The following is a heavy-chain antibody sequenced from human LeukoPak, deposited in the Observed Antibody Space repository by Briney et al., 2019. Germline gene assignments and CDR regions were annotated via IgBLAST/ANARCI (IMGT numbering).Heavy chain of an antibody. CDR3: ASRPLNSLMVCAIEVYYFDY. CDR2: IYYSGST. Sequence: SETLSLTCTVSGGSISSSSYYWGWIRQPPGKGLEWIGSIYYSGSTYYNPSLKSRVTVSVDTSKNQFSLKLSSVTAADTAVYYCASRPLNSLMVCAIEVYYFDYWGQGTLVTVSS. D-gene: IGHD2-8*01. CDR1: GGSISSSSYY. J-gene: IGHJ4*02. V-gene: IGHV4-39*07.